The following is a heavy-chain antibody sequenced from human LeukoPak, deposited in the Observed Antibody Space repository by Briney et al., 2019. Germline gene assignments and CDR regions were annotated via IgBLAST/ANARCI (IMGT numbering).Heavy chain of an antibody. V-gene: IGHV3-30-3*01. CDR3: ARDGGYGYNFYDAFDI. Sequence: GGSLRLSCAASGSTFSSYAMHWVRQAPGKGLEWVAVISYDGSNKYYADSVKGRFTISRDNSKNTLYLQMNSLRAEDTAVYYCARDGGYGYNFYDAFDIWGQGTMVTVSS. D-gene: IGHD5-24*01. CDR1: GSTFSSYA. CDR2: ISYDGSNK. J-gene: IGHJ3*02.